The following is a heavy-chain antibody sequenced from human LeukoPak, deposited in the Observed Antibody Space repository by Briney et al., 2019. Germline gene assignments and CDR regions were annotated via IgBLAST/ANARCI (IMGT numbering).Heavy chain of an antibody. D-gene: IGHD5-18*01. CDR1: GFTFSSYW. Sequence: GGSLRLSCAASGFTFSSYWMSWVRQAPGKGLEWAANIKQDGSEKYYVDSVKGRFTISRDNAKNSLYLQMNSLRAEDTAVYYCARNRWSYGFLGYYFDYWGQGTLVTVSS. CDR2: IKQDGSEK. V-gene: IGHV3-7*03. J-gene: IGHJ4*02. CDR3: ARNRWSYGFLGYYFDY.